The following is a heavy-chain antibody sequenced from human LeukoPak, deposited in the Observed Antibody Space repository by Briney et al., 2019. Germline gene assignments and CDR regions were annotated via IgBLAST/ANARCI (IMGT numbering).Heavy chain of an antibody. J-gene: IGHJ4*02. CDR1: GGSIRSSSHY. CDR2: IYYSGST. Sequence: PSETLSLTCTVSGGSIRSSSHYWGWIRQPPGKGLEWIGSIYYSGSTYYNPSIKSRVTISVDTSKNQFSLKLSSVTAADTAVYYCARLGELSDYWGQGTLVTVSS. CDR3: ARLGELSDY. D-gene: IGHD3-10*01. V-gene: IGHV4-39*01.